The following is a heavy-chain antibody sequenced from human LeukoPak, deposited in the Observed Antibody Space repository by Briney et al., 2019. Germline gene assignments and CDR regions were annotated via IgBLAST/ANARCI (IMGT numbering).Heavy chain of an antibody. J-gene: IGHJ4*02. D-gene: IGHD2-15*01. Sequence: GGSLRLSCAASGYTFSSYAKHWVRQAPGKGLKWVAVISYDGSNKYYADSVKGRFTISRDNSKNTLYLQMNSLRAEDTAVYYCAREDIVVVVAAMTPDYWGQGTLVTVSS. CDR1: GYTFSSYA. V-gene: IGHV3-30-3*01. CDR2: ISYDGSNK. CDR3: AREDIVVVVAAMTPDY.